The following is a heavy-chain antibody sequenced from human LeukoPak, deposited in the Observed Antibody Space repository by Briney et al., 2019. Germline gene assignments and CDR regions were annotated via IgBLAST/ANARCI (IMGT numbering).Heavy chain of an antibody. Sequence: SETLSLTCGVYGGSLGGYYWSWIRQPPGKGLEWIGEINQSGRTNYNPSLKSRVTISIDTSKKQVSLKLSSVTAADTAVYYCARQDRVPSYGDYPPALNWFDPWGQGTLVTVSS. CDR3: ARQDRVPSYGDYPPALNWFDP. CDR2: INQSGRT. V-gene: IGHV4-34*01. CDR1: GGSLGGYY. D-gene: IGHD4-17*01. J-gene: IGHJ5*02.